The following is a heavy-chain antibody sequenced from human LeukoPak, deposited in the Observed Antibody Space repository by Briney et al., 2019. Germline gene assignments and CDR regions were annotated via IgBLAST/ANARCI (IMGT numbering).Heavy chain of an antibody. CDR1: GGSFSGYY. V-gene: IGHV4-34*01. CDR2: INHSGST. J-gene: IGHJ4*02. D-gene: IGHD2-2*01. Sequence: SETLSLTCAAYGGSFSGYYWSWIRQPPGKGLEWIGEINHSGSTNYNPSLKSRVTISVDTSKNQFSLKLSSVTAADTAVYYCARAARTYCSSTSCMAGFDYWGQGTLVTVSS. CDR3: ARAARTYCSSTSCMAGFDY.